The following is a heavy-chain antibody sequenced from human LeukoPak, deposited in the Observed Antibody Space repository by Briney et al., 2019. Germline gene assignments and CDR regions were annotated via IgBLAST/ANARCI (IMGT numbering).Heavy chain of an antibody. CDR3: AISQGSYYDTSGYLGGDY. CDR1: GYTFTSYG. J-gene: IGHJ4*02. Sequence: ASVKVSCKASGYTFTSYGISWVRQAPGQGLEWMGWISAYSGNTNYAQKLQGRVTMTTETSTSTAYMELESLRSDDTAVYYCAISQGSYYDTSGYLGGDYWGQGTLVTVS. D-gene: IGHD3-22*01. CDR2: ISAYSGNT. V-gene: IGHV1-18*01.